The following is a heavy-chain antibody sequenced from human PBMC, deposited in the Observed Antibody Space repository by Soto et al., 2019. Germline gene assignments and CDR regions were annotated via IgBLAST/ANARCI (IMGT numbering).Heavy chain of an antibody. CDR1: GGSFSGNY. V-gene: IGHV4-34*01. D-gene: IGHD2-15*01. Sequence: SETLSLTCGVYGGSFSGNYWSWIRQPPGEGLEWIGEINPSGSTNYSPSLKSRATISADTSKNQFSLKLSSVIAADMAVYYCARGREGGGAFWGQGTLVTVSP. CDR2: INPSGST. J-gene: IGHJ4*02. CDR3: ARGREGGGAF.